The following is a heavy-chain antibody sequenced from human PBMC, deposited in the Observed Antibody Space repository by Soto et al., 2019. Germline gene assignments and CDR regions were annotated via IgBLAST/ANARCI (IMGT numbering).Heavy chain of an antibody. V-gene: IGHV4-4*02. D-gene: IGHD2-8*01. Sequence: SETPSLTCAVSGVSISSGNWWTWVRQTPQRGLEYIGEIFHDGTANYYPSFERRVAISVDTSKNQFSLKLTSVTAADTAIYFCARLVYDTRLNYMYFDFWGQGALVTVSS. J-gene: IGHJ4*02. CDR3: ARLVYDTRLNYMYFDF. CDR2: IFHDGTA. CDR1: GVSISSGNW.